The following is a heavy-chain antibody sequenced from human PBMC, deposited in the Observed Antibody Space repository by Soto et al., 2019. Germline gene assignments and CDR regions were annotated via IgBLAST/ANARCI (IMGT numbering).Heavy chain of an antibody. V-gene: IGHV3-48*01. D-gene: IGHD3-10*01. CDR3: ARHAGLLWFGEFNWFDP. CDR2: ISSSSSTI. J-gene: IGHJ5*02. Sequence: EVQLVESGGGLVQPGGSLRLSCAASGFTFSSYSMNWVRQAPGKGLEWVSYISSSSSTIYYADSVKGRFTISRDNAKNSLYLQMNSLRAEDTAVYYCARHAGLLWFGEFNWFDPWGQGTLVTVSS. CDR1: GFTFSSYS.